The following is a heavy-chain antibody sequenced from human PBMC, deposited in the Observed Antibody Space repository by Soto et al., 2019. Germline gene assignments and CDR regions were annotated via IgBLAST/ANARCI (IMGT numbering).Heavy chain of an antibody. CDR2: IIPIFGTA. V-gene: IGHV1-69*13. CDR3: ARAVGNYYYYGMDV. CDR1: RGTFSSYA. Sequence: SVKVSCKASRGTFSSYAISWVRQAPGQGLEWMGGIIPIFGTANYAKRFQGRVTITADESTSTAYMELSSLRSEDTAVYYCARAVGNYYYYGMDVWGKGTTVTVSS. J-gene: IGHJ6*04.